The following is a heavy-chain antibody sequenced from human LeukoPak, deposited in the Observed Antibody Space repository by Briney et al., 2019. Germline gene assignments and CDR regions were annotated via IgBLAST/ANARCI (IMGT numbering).Heavy chain of an antibody. J-gene: IGHJ4*02. CDR2: IRSKASTYAT. D-gene: IGHD3-22*01. CDR1: GFSFSGSA. Sequence: GGSLRLSCAASGFSFSGSAMHWVRQASGKGPEWVGRIRSKASTYATVYAASVKGRFTISRDDSKNTAYLQMNSLNTEDTAVYYCASRGDSSGYDHPFDYWGQGTQVTVSS. V-gene: IGHV3-73*01. CDR3: ASRGDSSGYDHPFDY.